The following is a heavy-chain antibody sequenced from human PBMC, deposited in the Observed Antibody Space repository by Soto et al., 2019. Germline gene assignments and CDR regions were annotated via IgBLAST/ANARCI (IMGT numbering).Heavy chain of an antibody. CDR2: INHSGST. CDR1: GVSFSGYY. V-gene: IGHV4-34*01. J-gene: IGHJ6*03. D-gene: IGHD3-10*01. CDR3: ARTITMVRGRKYYYMDV. Sequence: SETLSLTCAVYGVSFSGYYWSWIRQPPGKGLEWIGEINHSGSTNYNPSLKSRVTISVDTSKNQFSLKLSSVTAADTAVYYCARTITMVRGRKYYYMDVWGKGTTVTVSS.